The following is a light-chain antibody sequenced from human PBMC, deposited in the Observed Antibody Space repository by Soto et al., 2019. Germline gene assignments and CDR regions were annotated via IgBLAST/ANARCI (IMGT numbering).Light chain of an antibody. CDR1: QSIRNN. Sequence: AIQMTQSPSSLSASVGDRVTITCRASQSIRNNLGWYQQKPGKAPNLLIYAASSLQSGVPSRFTGSGSGTDFTVTISSLQPEDFVTYFCLQDYNYPYTFGQGTNLEIK. CDR3: LQDYNYPYT. J-gene: IGKJ2*01. CDR2: AAS. V-gene: IGKV1-6*02.